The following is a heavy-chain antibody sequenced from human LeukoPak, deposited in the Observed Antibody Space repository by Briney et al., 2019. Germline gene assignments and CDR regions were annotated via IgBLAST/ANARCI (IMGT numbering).Heavy chain of an antibody. Sequence: GGSLRLSCAASGFTFLTYAMSWVRQAPGKGLQWVSVIRDSGASTYYADSVKGRFTISRDNSKNTLYLQMNSLRAEDTAVYYCAKEIVAAWIDAFDIWGQGTMVTVSS. CDR3: AKEIVAAWIDAFDI. CDR1: GFTFLTYA. J-gene: IGHJ3*02. D-gene: IGHD6-13*01. CDR2: IRDSGAST. V-gene: IGHV3-23*01.